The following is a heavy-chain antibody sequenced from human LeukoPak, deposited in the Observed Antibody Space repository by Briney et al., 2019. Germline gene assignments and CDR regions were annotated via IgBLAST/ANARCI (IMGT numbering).Heavy chain of an antibody. V-gene: IGHV1-46*01. J-gene: IGHJ6*02. D-gene: IGHD2-21*01. CDR3: ARGGDDLNGMDV. Sequence: ASVKVSCKASGGTFSSYAISWVRQAPGQGLEWMGIINPSGGSTSYAQKFQGRVTMTRDTSTSTVYMELSSLRSEDTAVYYCARGGDDLNGMDVWGQGTTVTVSS. CDR1: GGTFSSYA. CDR2: INPSGGST.